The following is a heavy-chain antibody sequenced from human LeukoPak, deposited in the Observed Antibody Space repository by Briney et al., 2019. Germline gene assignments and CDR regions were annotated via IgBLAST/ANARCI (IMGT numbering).Heavy chain of an antibody. V-gene: IGHV3-7*01. D-gene: IGHD2-2*01. Sequence: GGSLRLSCAASGFTFSSYWMSWVRQAPGKGLEWVANIKQDGSEKYYVDSVKGRFTISRDNAKNPLYLQMNSLRAEDTAVYYCAREGCSSTSCYANYYYMDVWGKGTTVTVSS. CDR2: IKQDGSEK. CDR1: GFTFSSYW. J-gene: IGHJ6*03. CDR3: AREGCSSTSCYANYYYMDV.